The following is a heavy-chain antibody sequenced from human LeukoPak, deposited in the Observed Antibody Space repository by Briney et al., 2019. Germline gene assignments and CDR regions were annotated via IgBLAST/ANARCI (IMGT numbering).Heavy chain of an antibody. D-gene: IGHD3-16*02. CDR3: ARAKDNYRGNDAFDI. CDR1: RGSIGSYY. Sequence: PSETLSLTCTVSRGSIGSYYWSWIRQSAGQGLEWIGRIYASGGTNYNTYLKTRLTMSVDTFKSQFSLKLNSVTAANTAVYYCARAKDNYRGNDAFDIWGQGAMVTVSS. V-gene: IGHV4-4*07. CDR2: IYASGGT. J-gene: IGHJ3*02.